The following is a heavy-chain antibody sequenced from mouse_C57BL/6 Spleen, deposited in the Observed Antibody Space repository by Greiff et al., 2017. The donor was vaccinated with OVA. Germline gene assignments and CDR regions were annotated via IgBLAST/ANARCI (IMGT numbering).Heavy chain of an antibody. J-gene: IGHJ1*03. CDR1: GYTFTSYW. D-gene: IGHD1-1*01. CDR3: ARGGYGSRDWYFDV. Sequence: VQLQQPGAELVKPGASVKLSCKASGYTFTSYWMHWVKQRPGQGLEWIGMIHPNSGSTNYNEKFKSKATLTVDKSSSTAYMQLSSLTSEDAAVYYCARGGYGSRDWYFDVWGTGTTVTVSS. CDR2: IHPNSGST. V-gene: IGHV1-64*01.